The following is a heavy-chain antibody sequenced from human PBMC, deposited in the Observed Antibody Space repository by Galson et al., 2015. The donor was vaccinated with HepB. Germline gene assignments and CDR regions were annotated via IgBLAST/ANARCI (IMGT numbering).Heavy chain of an antibody. CDR2: LSYSGST. J-gene: IGHJ4*02. V-gene: IGHV4-59*01. Sequence: TLSLTCTVSGGSISSYYWSWIRQPPGKGLEWIGYLSYSGSTNYNPSLKSRVTISVDTSKNQFSLKLSSVTAADTAVYYCARGARAPDYWGQGTLVTVSS. CDR3: ARGARAPDY. CDR1: GGSISSYY.